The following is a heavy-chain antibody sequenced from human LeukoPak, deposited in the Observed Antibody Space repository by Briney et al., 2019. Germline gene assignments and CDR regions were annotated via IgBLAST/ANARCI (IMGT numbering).Heavy chain of an antibody. CDR1: GFTFSNYA. D-gene: IGHD6-19*01. CDR3: AKGIAVATYYFDY. CDR2: ISGSGGRT. Sequence: PGGSLRLSCAASGFTFSNYAMSWVRQAPGKGLEWVSGISGSGGRTYYADSVKGRFTISIDNSKNTLYVQINSLRAEDTAVYYCAKGIAVATYYFDYWGQGTLVIVSS. V-gene: IGHV3-23*01. J-gene: IGHJ4*02.